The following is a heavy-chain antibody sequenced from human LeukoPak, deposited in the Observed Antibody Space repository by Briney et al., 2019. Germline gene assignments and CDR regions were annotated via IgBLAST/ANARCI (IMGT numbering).Heavy chain of an antibody. CDR2: IYTSGST. J-gene: IGHJ6*03. D-gene: IGHD1-1*01. V-gene: IGHV4-4*09. CDR1: GGSISSYY. Sequence: SETLSLTCTVSGGSISSYYWSWIRQPPGKGLEWIGYIYTSGSTNYNPSLKSRVTISVDTSKNQFSLKLSSATAADTAVYYCARLFSRGTYYYYYMDVWGKGTTVTVSS. CDR3: ARLFSRGTYYYYYMDV.